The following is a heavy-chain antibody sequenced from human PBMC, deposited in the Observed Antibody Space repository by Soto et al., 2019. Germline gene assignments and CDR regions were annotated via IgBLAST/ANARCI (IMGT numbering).Heavy chain of an antibody. CDR2: ISGSGDET. J-gene: IGHJ4*02. CDR3: ARVSRSTVTTWYFDY. V-gene: IGHV3-23*01. D-gene: IGHD4-17*01. CDR1: EFSFNHYA. Sequence: PGGSLRLSCAASEFSFNHYAMSWVRQAPGKGLEWVSAISGSGDETYYADSVKGRFTISRDNSKNTMYLQMNSLRAEDTAVYYCARVSRSTVTTWYFDYWGQGTLVTVSS.